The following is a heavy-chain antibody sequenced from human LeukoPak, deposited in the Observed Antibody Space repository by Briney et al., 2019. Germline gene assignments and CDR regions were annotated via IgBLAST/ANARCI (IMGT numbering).Heavy chain of an antibody. CDR3: ARGHQRYFDWLAYFDY. CDR2: IYTSGST. D-gene: IGHD3-9*01. V-gene: IGHV4-4*07. Sequence: SETLSLTCTVSGDSISGYYWNWIRQPAGKGLEWLGRIYTSGSTNYNPSLKSRVTMSVDTSKNQFSLKLSSVTAADTAVYYCARGHQRYFDWLAYFDYWGQGTLVTVSS. J-gene: IGHJ4*02. CDR1: GDSISGYY.